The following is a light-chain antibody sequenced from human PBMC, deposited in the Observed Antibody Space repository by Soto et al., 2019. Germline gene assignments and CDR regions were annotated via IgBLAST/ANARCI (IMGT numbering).Light chain of an antibody. CDR2: DAS. J-gene: IGKJ5*01. V-gene: IGKV3D-20*02. CDR1: QTVSSNY. CDR3: QQSGT. Sequence: EIILTQSPDTLSLSPGERATLSCRASQTVSSNYLAWCQQRPGQAPRLLIYDASYRATGIPARFSGSGSGTELTLTISSLESEDFAVYYCQQSGTFGQGTRLELK.